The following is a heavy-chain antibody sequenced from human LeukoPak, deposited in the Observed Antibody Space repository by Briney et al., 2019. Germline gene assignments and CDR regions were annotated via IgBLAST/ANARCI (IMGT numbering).Heavy chain of an antibody. CDR3: ARGPGEEVAARLGYYYMDV. Sequence: PSETLSLTGAVYGWTFSGYYWSWLRQPPGKGLEWIGEINHSGSTNYNPSLKSRVTISVDTSKNQFSLKLSSVTAADTAVYYCARGPGEEVAARLGYYYMDVWGKGTTVTVSS. D-gene: IGHD6-6*01. V-gene: IGHV4-34*01. CDR2: INHSGST. J-gene: IGHJ6*03. CDR1: GWTFSGYY.